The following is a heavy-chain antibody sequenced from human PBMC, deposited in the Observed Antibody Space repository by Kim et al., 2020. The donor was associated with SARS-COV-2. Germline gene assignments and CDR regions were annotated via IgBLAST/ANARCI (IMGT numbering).Heavy chain of an antibody. D-gene: IGHD2-15*01. CDR2: ISYDGSNK. CDR1: GFTFSSYA. CDR3: ARDLALGYCSGGSCYSLYYYYGMDV. J-gene: IGHJ6*02. V-gene: IGHV3-30*04. Sequence: GGSLRLSCAASGFTFSSYAMHWVRQAPGKGLEWVAVISYDGSNKYYADSVKGRFTISRDNSKNTLYLQMNSLRAEDTAVYYCARDLALGYCSGGSCYSLYYYYGMDVWGQGTTGTVSS.